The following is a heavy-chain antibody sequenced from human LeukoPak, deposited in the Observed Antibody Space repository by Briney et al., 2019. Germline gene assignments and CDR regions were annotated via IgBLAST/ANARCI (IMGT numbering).Heavy chain of an antibody. CDR3: AKESIAAAYYYYYMDV. D-gene: IGHD6-13*01. V-gene: IGHV3-33*06. CDR1: GFTFSSYG. J-gene: IGHJ6*03. Sequence: GSLRLSCAASGFTFSSYGMHWVRQAPGKGLEWVAVIWYDGSNKYYADSVKGRFTISRDNSKNTLYLRMNSLRAEDTAVYYCAKESIAAAYYYYYMDVWGKGTTVTVSS. CDR2: IWYDGSNK.